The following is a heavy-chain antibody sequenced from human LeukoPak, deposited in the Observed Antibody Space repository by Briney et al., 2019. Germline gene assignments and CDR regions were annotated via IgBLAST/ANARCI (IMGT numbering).Heavy chain of an antibody. J-gene: IGHJ4*02. V-gene: IGHV3-48*02. CDR3: AREIHYFDSSGPDY. CDR1: GFIFRSFN. D-gene: IGHD3-22*01. CDR2: ISGSSSTI. Sequence: PGGSLRLSCAASGFIFRSFNMNWVRQAPGKGLEWVSYISGSSSTIYYGDSVKGRFTISRDNAKNSLYLQMNSLRDEDTAVYYCAREIHYFDSSGPDYWGQGTLVTVSS.